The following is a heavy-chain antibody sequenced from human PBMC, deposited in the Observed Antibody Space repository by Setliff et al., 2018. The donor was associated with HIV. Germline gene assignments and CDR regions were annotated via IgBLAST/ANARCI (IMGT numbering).Heavy chain of an antibody. D-gene: IGHD6-13*01. J-gene: IGHJ3*02. CDR3: AREETPTGSSSWPMSDAFDI. V-gene: IGHV1-18*01. Sequence: ASVKVSCKASGYTFTSYGISWVRQAPGQGLEWMGWISAANGDTGYAQKFQGRVTMTRDTSTSTVYMELSSLRSEDTAVYYCAREETPTGSSSWPMSDAFDIWGQGTMVTVSS. CDR1: GYTFTSYG. CDR2: ISAANGDT.